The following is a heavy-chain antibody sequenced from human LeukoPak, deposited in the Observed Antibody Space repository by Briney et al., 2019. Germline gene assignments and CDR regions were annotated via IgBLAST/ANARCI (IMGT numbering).Heavy chain of an antibody. Sequence: GGSLRLSCAASGFTFSSYAMTWVRQAPGKGLEWVSGISWNSGSIGYADSVKGRFTISRDNAKNSLYLQMNSLRAEDTALYYCAKDICWSGGDCYFDYWGQGTLVTVSS. CDR1: GFTFSSYA. CDR3: AKDICWSGGDCYFDY. D-gene: IGHD2-21*02. V-gene: IGHV3-9*01. CDR2: ISWNSGSI. J-gene: IGHJ4*02.